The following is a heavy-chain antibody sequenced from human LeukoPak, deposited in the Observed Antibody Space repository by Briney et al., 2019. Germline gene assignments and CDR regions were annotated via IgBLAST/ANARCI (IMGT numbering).Heavy chain of an antibody. CDR1: GGSFSGYY. V-gene: IGHV4-34*01. CDR2: INHSGNT. J-gene: IGHJ6*03. Sequence: SETLSLTCAVYGGSFSGYYWSWIRQPPGKGLEWIGEINHSGNTKYNPSLKSRVTISVDTSKNQFSLRLNSVTAADTAVYYCASRGGYRFRFTDYYYYYMDVWGNGTTVTASS. D-gene: IGHD5-12*01. CDR3: ASRGGYRFRFTDYYYYYMDV.